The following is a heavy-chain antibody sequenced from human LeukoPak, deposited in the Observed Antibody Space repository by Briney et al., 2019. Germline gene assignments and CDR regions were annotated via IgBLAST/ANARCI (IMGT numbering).Heavy chain of an antibody. V-gene: IGHV3-21*01. Sequence: GGSLRLSCAASGFTFSDAWMSWVRQAPGKGLEWVSSISSSSSYIYYADSVKGRFTISRDNAKNSLYLQMNSLRAEDTAVYYCARDRPDLWGRGTLVTVSS. J-gene: IGHJ2*01. CDR2: ISSSSSYI. CDR3: ARDRPDL. CDR1: GFTFSDAW.